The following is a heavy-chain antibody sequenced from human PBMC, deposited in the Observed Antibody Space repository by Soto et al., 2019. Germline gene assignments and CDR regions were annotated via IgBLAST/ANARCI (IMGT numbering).Heavy chain of an antibody. D-gene: IGHD2-15*01. CDR3: AREGCGSGGRCPFGGGDY. V-gene: IGHV1-69*12. Sequence: QVQLVQSGAEVKKPGSSVKVSCKASGGTFSSYAISWVRQAPGQGLEWMGGIIPIFGTANYAQKFQGRVTITEDECTSTAYMEVSSLRSEDTAVYYCAREGCGSGGRCPFGGGDYWGQGTLVTVSS. CDR2: IIPIFGTA. CDR1: GGTFSSYA. J-gene: IGHJ4*02.